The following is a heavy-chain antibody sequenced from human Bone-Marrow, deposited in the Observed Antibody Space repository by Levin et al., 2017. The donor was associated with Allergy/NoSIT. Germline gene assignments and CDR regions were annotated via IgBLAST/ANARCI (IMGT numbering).Heavy chain of an antibody. CDR1: GLIFSSSA. CDR2: ISGSDDST. V-gene: IGHV3-23*01. J-gene: IGHJ3*02. CDR3: AKVRRGLDAFDI. Sequence: GGSLRLSCAASGLIFSSSAMSWVRQAPGKGLEWVSSISGSDDSTYYTDSVKGRLTISRDNSKNTIYLQMNSLRAADTAVYYCAKVRRGLDAFDIWGQGTMVTVSS. D-gene: IGHD3/OR15-3a*01.